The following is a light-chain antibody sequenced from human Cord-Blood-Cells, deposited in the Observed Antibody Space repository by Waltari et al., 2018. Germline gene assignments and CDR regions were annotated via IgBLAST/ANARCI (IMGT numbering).Light chain of an antibody. CDR1: QSISSY. CDR2: AAY. V-gene: IGKV1-39*01. CDR3: QQSYSTPPYT. J-gene: IGKJ2*01. Sequence: DIQMTQSPSSLSASVGDRVTITCRASQSISSYLNWYHQKPGKAPKLLIYAAYSLQSGVPSRFSGSGSGTDFTLTISSLQPEDFATYYCQQSYSTPPYTFGQGTKLEIK.